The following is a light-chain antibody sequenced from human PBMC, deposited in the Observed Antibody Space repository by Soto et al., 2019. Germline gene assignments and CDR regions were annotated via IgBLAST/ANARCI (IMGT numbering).Light chain of an antibody. CDR1: SSDVGGYNY. CDR2: DVD. CDR3: TSYTIINTVV. Sequence: QSALTQPASVSGSPGQSITISCTGTSSDVGGYNYVSWYQQHPGKAPKLMIYDVDVRPSGVSNRFSGSKSGNTASLTISGLQTQDAADYYCTSYTIINTVVFGGGTKLTVL. V-gene: IGLV2-14*03. J-gene: IGLJ2*01.